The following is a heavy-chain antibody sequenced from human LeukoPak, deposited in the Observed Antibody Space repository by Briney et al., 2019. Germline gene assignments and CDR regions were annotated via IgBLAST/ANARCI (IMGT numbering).Heavy chain of an antibody. CDR2: IYYSGST. V-gene: IGHV4-59*13. CDR3: ARERGGPCRRPGYFDY. CDR1: GGSISSYY. J-gene: IGHJ4*02. D-gene: IGHD2-15*01. Sequence: PSETLSLTCTVSGGSISSYYWSWIRQPPGKGLEWIGYIYYSGSTNYNPSLKSRVTISVDTSKNQFSLKLSSVTAADTAVYYCARERGGPCRRPGYFDYWGQGTLVTVSS.